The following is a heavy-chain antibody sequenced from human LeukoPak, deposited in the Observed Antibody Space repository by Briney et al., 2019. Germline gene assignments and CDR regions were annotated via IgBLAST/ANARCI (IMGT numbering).Heavy chain of an antibody. Sequence: GGSLRLPCSASGFTFSSYAMHWVRQAPGKGLEYVSAISSNGGSTYYADSVKGRFTISRDNSKNTLYLQMSSLRAEDTAVYYCVKPEDSSTSRDSAGGYWGQGTLVTVSS. J-gene: IGHJ4*02. CDR1: GFTFSSYA. V-gene: IGHV3-64D*06. D-gene: IGHD2/OR15-2a*01. CDR2: ISSNGGST. CDR3: VKPEDSSTSRDSAGGY.